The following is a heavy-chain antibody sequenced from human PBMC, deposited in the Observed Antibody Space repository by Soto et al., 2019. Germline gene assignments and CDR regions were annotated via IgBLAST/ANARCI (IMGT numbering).Heavy chain of an antibody. CDR2: IIPIFGTA. J-gene: IGHJ3*02. CDR1: GGTFSSYA. D-gene: IGHD3-22*01. CDR3: AREDNYYDSPRAFDI. Sequence: AASVKVSCKASGGTFSSYAISWVRQAPGQGLEWMGGIIPIFGTANYAQKFQGRVTITADESTSTAYMELSSLRSEDTAVYYCAREDNYYDSPRAFDIWGQGTMVTVSS. V-gene: IGHV1-69*13.